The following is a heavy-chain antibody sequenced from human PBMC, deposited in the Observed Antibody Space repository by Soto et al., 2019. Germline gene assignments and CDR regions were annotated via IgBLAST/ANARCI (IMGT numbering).Heavy chain of an antibody. Sequence: PGGSLRLSCAASGFTFDDYAMHWVRQAPGKGLGWVSGISWGSGSIDYADSVKGRFTISRDNAKNSLYLQMNSLRAEDTALYYCAKDAAYYFDYWGQGTLVTVSS. J-gene: IGHJ4*02. CDR2: ISWGSGSI. V-gene: IGHV3-9*01. CDR3: AKDAAYYFDY. CDR1: GFTFDDYA. D-gene: IGHD6-25*01.